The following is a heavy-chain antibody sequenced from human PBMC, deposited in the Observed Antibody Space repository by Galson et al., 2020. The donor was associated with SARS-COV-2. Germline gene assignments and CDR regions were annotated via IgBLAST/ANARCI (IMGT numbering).Heavy chain of an antibody. D-gene: IGHD6-13*01. CDR1: GFTFTSYE. J-gene: IGHJ3*01. CDR3: ASPYLAAACFFGAFEL. CDR2: ISDSGTNI. V-gene: IGHV3-48*03. Sequence: GESPKISCAASGFTFTSYEMNWVRQAPGKGLEWISYISDSGTNIYYADSVKGRFTISRDSAKSSVYLQMTSLRAEDTAVYYCASPYLAAACFFGAFELWGRWTMVTVS.